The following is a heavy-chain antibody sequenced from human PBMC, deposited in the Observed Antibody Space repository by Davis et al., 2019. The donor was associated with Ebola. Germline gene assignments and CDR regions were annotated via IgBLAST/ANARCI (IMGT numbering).Heavy chain of an antibody. J-gene: IGHJ3*02. Sequence: PGGSLRLSCKASGYSFTNYWIGWVRQMPGKGLEWMGIAYPGDSATRYSPSFQGRVTMSVDRSITTAYLQLSSLKASDTAMYYCARQGGRRAYDIWGQGTMVTVSS. CDR1: GYSFTNYW. V-gene: IGHV5-51*01. CDR2: AYPGDSAT. CDR3: ARQGGRRAYDI. D-gene: IGHD3-16*01.